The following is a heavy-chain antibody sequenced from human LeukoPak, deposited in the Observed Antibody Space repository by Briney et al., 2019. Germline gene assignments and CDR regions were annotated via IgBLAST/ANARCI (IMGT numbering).Heavy chain of an antibody. V-gene: IGHV5-51*01. D-gene: IGHD3-22*01. CDR2: IYPGDSDT. Sequence: GESLKSSCKGSGYNFTNYWIGWVPQMPGKGREWMGIIYPGDSDTRYSPSFQGQVTISADKSISTAYVQWSSLKASDTAMYYCARSDNSGRSYWGQGALVTVSS. J-gene: IGHJ4*02. CDR3: ARSDNSGRSY. CDR1: GYNFTNYW.